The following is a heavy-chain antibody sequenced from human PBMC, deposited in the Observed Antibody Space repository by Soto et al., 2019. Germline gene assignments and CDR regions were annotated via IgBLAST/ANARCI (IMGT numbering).Heavy chain of an antibody. Sequence: EVQLLESGGGLVQPGGSLRLSCAASGFTFSNYAMSWVRQAPGKGLEWVSTISESGTSTYYADSMKGRFTISRDNSKNTLYLQMSSLRAEDTAVYYCAKGGRRRGNYPPLDSWGLGTLVTVSS. J-gene: IGHJ4*02. CDR1: GFTFSNYA. V-gene: IGHV3-23*01. D-gene: IGHD1-7*01. CDR3: AKGGRRRGNYPPLDS. CDR2: ISESGTST.